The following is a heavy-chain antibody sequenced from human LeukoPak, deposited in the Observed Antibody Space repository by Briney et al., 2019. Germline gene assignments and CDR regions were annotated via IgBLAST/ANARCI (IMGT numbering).Heavy chain of an antibody. Sequence: PGGSLTLSCAASGFTFSSYCMHWVRQPPEKGREWVAFIRYEGSNKYYADSVKGRFTISRDNSKNTLYLQMNSLRAEDTAVYYCARDKNNWNDGGDAFDIWGQGTMVTVSS. D-gene: IGHD1-20*01. CDR3: ARDKNNWNDGGDAFDI. CDR1: GFTFSSYC. J-gene: IGHJ3*02. CDR2: IRYEGSNK. V-gene: IGHV3-30*02.